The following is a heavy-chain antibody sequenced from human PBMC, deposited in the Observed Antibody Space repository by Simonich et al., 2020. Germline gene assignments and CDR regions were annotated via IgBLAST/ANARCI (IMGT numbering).Heavy chain of an antibody. J-gene: IGHJ3*02. CDR3: ARVRFEAFDI. Sequence: QVQLVQSGAAVKKPGASVKVSCKASGYTFTGYYMHWVRQAPGQGLEWLGGVNPNSGGTNYAQKFQGRVTRTRDTSISTAYMELSRLRSDDTAVYYCARVRFEAFDIWGQGTMVTVSS. CDR1: GYTFTGYY. V-gene: IGHV1-2*02. CDR2: VNPNSGGT.